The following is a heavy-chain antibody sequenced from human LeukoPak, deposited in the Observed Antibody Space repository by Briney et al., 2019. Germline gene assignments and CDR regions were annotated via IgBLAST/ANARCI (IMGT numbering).Heavy chain of an antibody. V-gene: IGHV3-30*02. Sequence: GGSLRLSCAASGFTFSSTWMSWVRQAPGKGLEGVAFIRYNGNNQYYADSVKGRFTISRDNSKNTLYLQMNSLKGDDTAVYYCAKDSAFYYIDVWGKGTTVIISS. J-gene: IGHJ6*03. CDR1: GFTFSSTW. D-gene: IGHD3-10*01. CDR3: AKDSAFYYIDV. CDR2: IRYNGNNQ.